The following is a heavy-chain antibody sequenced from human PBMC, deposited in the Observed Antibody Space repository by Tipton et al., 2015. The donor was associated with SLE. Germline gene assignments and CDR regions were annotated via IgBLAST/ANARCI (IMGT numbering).Heavy chain of an antibody. J-gene: IGHJ6*02. D-gene: IGHD3-9*01. CDR3: AGLRDYDSLTGWSGMDV. Sequence: TLSLTCTVSGGSISSSSYYWGWIRQPPGKGLEWIGSIYYSGSTYYNPSLKSRVTISVDTSKNPFSLKLSSVTAADTAVYYCAGLRDYDSLTGWSGMDVWGQVTTVTVSS. V-gene: IGHV4-39*07. CDR1: GGSISSSSYY. CDR2: IYYSGST.